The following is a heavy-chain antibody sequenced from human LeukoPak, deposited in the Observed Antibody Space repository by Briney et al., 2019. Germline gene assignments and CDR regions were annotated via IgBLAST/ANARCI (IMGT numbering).Heavy chain of an antibody. D-gene: IGHD6-19*01. CDR3: ARMRREQWVASLNYFDY. CDR1: GGSISIYY. Sequence: PSETLSLTCTVSGGSISIYYWSWIRQPAGKGLEWIGRIYTSGSTNYNPSLKSRVTMSVDTSKNQFSLNLTSVTASDTALYYCARMRREQWVASLNYFDYWGQGTQVTVSS. CDR2: IYTSGST. J-gene: IGHJ4*02. V-gene: IGHV4-4*07.